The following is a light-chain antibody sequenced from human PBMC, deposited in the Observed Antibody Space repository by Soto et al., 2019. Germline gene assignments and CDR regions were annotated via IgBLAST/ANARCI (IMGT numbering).Light chain of an antibody. J-gene: IGLJ3*02. CDR1: SSDVGAYIY. CDR2: EVS. Sequence: QSALTQPASVSGSPGQSITISCTGTSSDVGAYIYVSWYQQHPGKAPKLMIYEVSNRPSGVSNRFSGSKSGNTASLTISGLQAEDEADYYCCSYAGSYTYWVFGGGTKLTVL. CDR3: CSYAGSYTYWV. V-gene: IGLV2-14*01.